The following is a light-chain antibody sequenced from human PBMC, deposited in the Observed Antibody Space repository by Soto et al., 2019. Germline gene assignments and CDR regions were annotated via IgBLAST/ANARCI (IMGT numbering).Light chain of an antibody. J-gene: IGKJ1*01. CDR3: LQGTHWPWT. CDR2: RVS. V-gene: IGKV2-30*01. Sequence: DVVLTQSPLSLPVTLGQPASISCRSSQSLVYSDGYSYLHWFQQRPGQSPRRLIYRVSNRDSGVPDRFSGSGSGIDFTLKISRVEAEDVGVYYCLQGTHWPWTFGQGTKVEIK. CDR1: QSLVYSDGYSY.